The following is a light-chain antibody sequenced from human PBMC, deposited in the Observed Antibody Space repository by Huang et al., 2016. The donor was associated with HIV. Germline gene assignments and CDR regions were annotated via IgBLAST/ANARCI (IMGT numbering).Light chain of an antibody. CDR3: QQRSNWHPLS. V-gene: IGKV3D-11*02. CDR1: QSVSSY. CDR2: DAS. J-gene: IGKJ4*01. Sequence: EIVLTQSPATLSLSPGERATLSCRASQSVSSYLAWSQQKPGQAPRLLIYDASNRSTGIPARFSGSGPGTDFTLTISSLEPEDFAVYYCQQRSNWHPLSFGGGTKVEMK.